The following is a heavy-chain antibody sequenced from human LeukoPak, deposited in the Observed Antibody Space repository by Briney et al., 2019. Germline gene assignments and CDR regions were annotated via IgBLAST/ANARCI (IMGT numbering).Heavy chain of an antibody. Sequence: GASVKVSCKASGYTFTSYYMHWVRQAPGQGLEWMGIINPSGGSTSYAQKFQGRVTMTRDTSTSTVYMELSSLRSEDTAVYYCARVGSSGQLLDAFDIWGQGTMVTVSS. J-gene: IGHJ3*02. CDR1: GYTFTSYY. D-gene: IGHD3-22*01. CDR2: INPSGGST. V-gene: IGHV1-46*01. CDR3: ARVGSSGQLLDAFDI.